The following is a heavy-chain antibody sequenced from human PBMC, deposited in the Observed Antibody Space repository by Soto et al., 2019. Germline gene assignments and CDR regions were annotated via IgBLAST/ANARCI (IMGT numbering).Heavy chain of an antibody. Sequence: PSETLSLTCSVSGDPVSSGSYYWTWVRQHPVKGLEWIGYIYHTGSTYYNPSLQSRLIMSIDTSKNQFSLHLYSVTAADTAVYFCAANLGTTHYFDFWAQRSLVTVSS. D-gene: IGHD5-12*01. CDR1: GDPVSSGSYY. V-gene: IGHV4-31*03. CDR2: IYHTGST. CDR3: AANLGTTHYFDF. J-gene: IGHJ4*02.